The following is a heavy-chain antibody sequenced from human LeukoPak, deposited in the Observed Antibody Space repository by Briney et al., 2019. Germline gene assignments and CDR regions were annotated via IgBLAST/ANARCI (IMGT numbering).Heavy chain of an antibody. CDR3: ARVDSSSWYGGNYFDY. CDR2: IYTSGST. V-gene: IGHV4-4*07. J-gene: IGHJ4*02. Sequence: SETLSLTCTVSGGSISSYYWSWIRQPAGKGLEWIGRIYTSGSTNYNPSLKSRVTMSVDTSKNQFSLKLSSVTAADTAVYYCARVDSSSWYGGNYFDYWGQGTLVTVSS. D-gene: IGHD6-13*01. CDR1: GGSISSYY.